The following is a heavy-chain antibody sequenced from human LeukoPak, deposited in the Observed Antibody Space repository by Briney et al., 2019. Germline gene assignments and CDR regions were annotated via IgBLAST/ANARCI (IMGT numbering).Heavy chain of an antibody. CDR3: VKDSNYDFWSGYKGFDN. Sequence: GGSLRLSCAASGFTSGFTFDDYGMNWVRQVPGKALEWVSGISRDGGRTGYADSVQGRFTISRDNSRNSLHLQMNSLRVEDTAFYYCVKDSNYDFWSGYKGFDNWGQGTLVTVSS. V-gene: IGHV3-20*04. J-gene: IGHJ4*02. CDR2: ISRDGGRT. CDR1: GFTFDDYG. D-gene: IGHD3-3*01.